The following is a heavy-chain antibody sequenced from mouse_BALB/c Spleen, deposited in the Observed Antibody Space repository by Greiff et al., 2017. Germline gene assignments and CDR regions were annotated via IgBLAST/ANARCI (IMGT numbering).Heavy chain of an antibody. CDR3: ARLRRYDGDCYAMDY. CDR2: ISSGSSTI. D-gene: IGHD2-14*01. CDR1: GFTFSSFG. J-gene: IGHJ4*01. Sequence: EVKLVESGGGLVQPGGSRKLSCAASGFTFSSFGMHWVRQAPEKGLEWVAYISSGSSTIYYADTVKGRFTISRDNPKNTLFLQMTSLRSEDTAMYYCARLRRYDGDCYAMDYWGQGTSVTVSS. V-gene: IGHV5-17*02.